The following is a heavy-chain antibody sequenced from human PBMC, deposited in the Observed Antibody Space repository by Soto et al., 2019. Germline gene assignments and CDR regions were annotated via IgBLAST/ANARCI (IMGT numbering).Heavy chain of an antibody. CDR2: IYTYNGDI. V-gene: IGHV1-18*04. J-gene: IGHJ5*02. CDR3: AKDSGCVNNACAYDP. CDR1: GYTFTSYG. D-gene: IGHD1-20*01. Sequence: ASVKVSCKASGYTFTSYGISWVRQAPGQGLEWLGWIYTYNGDINYAQKFQGRVSMTTDTSTSTAYMELRSLRAEDTAVYYCAKDSGCVNNACAYDPWGQGTLVTVSS.